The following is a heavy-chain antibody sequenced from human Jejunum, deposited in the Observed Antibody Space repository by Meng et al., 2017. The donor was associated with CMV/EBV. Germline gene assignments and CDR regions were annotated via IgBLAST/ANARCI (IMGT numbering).Heavy chain of an antibody. Sequence: SGFTVRRYWMQWVSQVPGKGLVWVSRMNNDGRSTSYADSVKGRFTISRDNAKNTLYLQMDSLRAEDTAVYYCARVGGGYANYYFDFWGQGTLVTVSS. V-gene: IGHV3-74*01. D-gene: IGHD5-12*01. CDR3: ARVGGGYANYYFDF. CDR2: MNNDGRST. J-gene: IGHJ4*02. CDR1: GFTVRRYW.